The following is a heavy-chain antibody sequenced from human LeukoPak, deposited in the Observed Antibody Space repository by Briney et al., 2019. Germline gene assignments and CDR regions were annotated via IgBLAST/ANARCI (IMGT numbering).Heavy chain of an antibody. Sequence: SETLSLTCTVSGGSISSSSYYWGWIRQPPGKGLEWIGSIYYSGSTYYNPSLKSRVTISVDTSKNQFSLKLSSVTAADTAVYYCARATLSYYDFWSGMGDYFDYWGQGTLVTVSS. CDR1: GGSISSSSYY. V-gene: IGHV4-39*07. CDR3: ARATLSYYDFWSGMGDYFDY. D-gene: IGHD3-3*01. J-gene: IGHJ4*02. CDR2: IYYSGST.